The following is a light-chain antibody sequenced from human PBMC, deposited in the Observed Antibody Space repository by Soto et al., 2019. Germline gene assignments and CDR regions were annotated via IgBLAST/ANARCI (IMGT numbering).Light chain of an antibody. V-gene: IGLV2-14*01. J-gene: IGLJ3*02. Sequence: QSVLTQPASVSGSAGQSITISCSATMRDVGAYNLVSWYQQHPGTATKLIIYEVSNRPSGISSRFSGSRSGNTASLTISGLQSEDEGDDYCSAYTARSNLVFGGGTKLTVL. CDR2: EVS. CDR1: MRDVGAYNL. CDR3: SAYTARSNLV.